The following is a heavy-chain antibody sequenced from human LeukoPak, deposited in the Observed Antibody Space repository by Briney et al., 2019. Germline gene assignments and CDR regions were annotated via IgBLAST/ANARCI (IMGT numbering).Heavy chain of an antibody. J-gene: IGHJ6*02. Sequence: GGSLRLSCAASGFTFSSYAIHWVRQAPGKEPEWVAVISYDGSTKYYADSVKGRFTISRDNSKNTMYLQVNSLRPEDTAVFYCAKAYCTGGSCYGRYYYGMDVWGQGTTVTVSS. V-gene: IGHV3-30*18. CDR2: ISYDGSTK. CDR1: GFTFSSYA. CDR3: AKAYCTGGSCYGRYYYGMDV. D-gene: IGHD2-15*01.